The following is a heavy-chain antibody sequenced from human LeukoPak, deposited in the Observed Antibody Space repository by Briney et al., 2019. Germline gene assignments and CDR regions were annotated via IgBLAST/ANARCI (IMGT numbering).Heavy chain of an antibody. V-gene: IGHV3-48*01. Sequence: PGGSLRLSCAASGFTFSSYSMNWVRQAPGKGLEWVSYISSSSSTIYYADSVKGRFTISRDNAKNTLYLQMNSLRAEDTAVYYCSAVADPDGFDIWGQGTMVTVSS. CDR3: SAVADPDGFDI. J-gene: IGHJ3*02. D-gene: IGHD6-19*01. CDR2: ISSSSSTI. CDR1: GFTFSSYS.